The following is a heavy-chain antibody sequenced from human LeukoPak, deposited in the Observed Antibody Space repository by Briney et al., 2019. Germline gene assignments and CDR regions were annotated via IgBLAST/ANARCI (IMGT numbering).Heavy chain of an antibody. D-gene: IGHD3-22*01. CDR3: ARGIPITMIVVGRSNFDY. CDR1: GGSISSGGYS. J-gene: IGHJ4*02. CDR2: IYHSGST. Sequence: SETLSLTCAVSGGSISSGGYSWSWIRQPPGKGLEWIGYIYHSGSTYYNPSLKSRVTISVDRSKNQFSLKLSSVTAADTAVYYCARGIPITMIVVGRSNFDYWGQGTLVTVSS. V-gene: IGHV4-30-2*01.